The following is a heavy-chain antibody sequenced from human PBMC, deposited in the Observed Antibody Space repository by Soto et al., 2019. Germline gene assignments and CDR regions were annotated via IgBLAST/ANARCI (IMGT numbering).Heavy chain of an antibody. CDR1: GFTFSNAW. Sequence: EVPLVESGGGLVKPGGSLRLSCAASGFTFSNAWLIWVRQAPGKGLEWDGRIRTKTNGGTTDYAAPVKGRFTISRDDSKNTLYLQMNSLKNEDTVVYYCATTYSWVRAVAGTGDYWGQGTLVTVSS. V-gene: IGHV3-15*07. D-gene: IGHD6-19*01. J-gene: IGHJ4*02. CDR3: ATTYSWVRAVAGTGDY. CDR2: IRTKTNGGTT.